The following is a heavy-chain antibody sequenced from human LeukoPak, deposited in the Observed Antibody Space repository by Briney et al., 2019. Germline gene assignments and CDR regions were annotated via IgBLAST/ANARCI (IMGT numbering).Heavy chain of an antibody. CDR3: AKLGFDSSGSHNLFDL. J-gene: IGHJ4*02. V-gene: IGHV3-30*18. D-gene: IGHD3-22*01. Sequence: GGSLRLSCAASGFSFMSYGMHWVRQAPGKGLEWVAIISYDGNKKYYAESVRGRFTISRDNGKNTLYLQMNSLRVEDTAVYYCAKLGFDSSGSHNLFDLWGQGTLVTVSS. CDR1: GFSFMSYG. CDR2: ISYDGNKK.